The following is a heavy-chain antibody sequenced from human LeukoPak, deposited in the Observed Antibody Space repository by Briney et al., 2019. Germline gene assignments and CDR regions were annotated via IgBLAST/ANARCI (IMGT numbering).Heavy chain of an antibody. CDR2: IKSKTDGGTT. J-gene: IGHJ5*02. Sequence: GGSLRLSCAASGFTFSNAWMSCVRQAPGQGLEWVGRIKSKTDGGTTDYAAPVKGRFTISRDDSKNTLYLQMNSPKTEDTAVYYCRAMVARRNYNWFDPWGQGTLVTVSS. D-gene: IGHD5-18*01. CDR1: GFTFSNAW. V-gene: IGHV3-15*01. CDR3: RAMVARRNYNWFDP.